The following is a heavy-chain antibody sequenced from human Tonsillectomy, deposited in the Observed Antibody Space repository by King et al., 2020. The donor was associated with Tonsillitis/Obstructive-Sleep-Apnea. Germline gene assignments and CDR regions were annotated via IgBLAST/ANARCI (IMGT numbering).Heavy chain of an antibody. J-gene: IGHJ1*01. CDR1: VFTVSSNY. Sequence: VQLVESGGGLVQPGGSLRLSCAASVFTVSSNYMSWVRQAPGKGLEWVSVIYSGGSTYYADSVKRRFTISRDNSKNTLYLQMNSLRGGDKAVYYCARDYWPAGGYWEYFQHWGQGTVVTVSS. V-gene: IGHV3-66*01. CDR2: IYSGGST. CDR3: ARDYWPAGGYWEYFQH. D-gene: IGHD2-8*02.